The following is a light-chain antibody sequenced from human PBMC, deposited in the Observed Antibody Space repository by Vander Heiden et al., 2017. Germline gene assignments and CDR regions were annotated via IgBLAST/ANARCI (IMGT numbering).Light chain of an antibody. J-gene: IGKJ2*01. Sequence: DIQMTQSPSSLSASVGDRVTITCRASQSISSYLNWYQQKPGKAPKLLIYAASSLQSGVPSRFSGSGSGTDFTRTISSLQPEDFATYYCQQRYRTHAYTFGQGTKLEIK. CDR1: QSISSY. V-gene: IGKV1-39*01. CDR3: QQRYRTHAYT. CDR2: AAS.